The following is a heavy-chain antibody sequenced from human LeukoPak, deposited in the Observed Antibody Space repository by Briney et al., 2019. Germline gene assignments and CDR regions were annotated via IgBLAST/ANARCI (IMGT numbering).Heavy chain of an antibody. V-gene: IGHV3-53*01. CDR3: ARDLGWNNVTSFHF. J-gene: IGHJ4*02. CDR1: GFSASGNY. CDR2: VYSGGST. D-gene: IGHD2/OR15-2a*01. Sequence: GGSLRLSCEGSGFSASGNYMSWVRQIPGKGLEWVAVVYSGGSTNHADSVKGRFSVSRDNSKNTPYLQMNNLRPEDTGIYYCARDLGWNNVTSFHFWGLGTQVTVSS.